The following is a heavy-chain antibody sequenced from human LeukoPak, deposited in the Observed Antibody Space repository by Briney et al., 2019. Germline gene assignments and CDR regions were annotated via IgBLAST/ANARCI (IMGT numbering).Heavy chain of an antibody. CDR1: GCSISSYY. V-gene: IGHV4-59*01. J-gene: IGHJ3*02. D-gene: IGHD6-19*01. CDR2: IYYSGST. CDR3: ARDDSSSDHDAFDI. Sequence: SETLSLTCTVSGCSISSYYWRWIRQPPGKGLEWIGYIYYSGSTNYNPSLKSRVTISVDTSKNQFSLKLSSVTAADTAVYYCARDDSSSDHDAFDIWGQGTMVTVSS.